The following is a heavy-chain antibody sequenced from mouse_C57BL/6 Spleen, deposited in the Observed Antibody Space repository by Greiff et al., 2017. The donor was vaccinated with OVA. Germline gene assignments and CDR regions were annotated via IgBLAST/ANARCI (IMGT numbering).Heavy chain of an antibody. CDR3: VYDYDVRFAY. V-gene: IGHV1-42*01. CDR1: GYSFTGYY. J-gene: IGHJ3*01. CDR2: INPSTGGT. Sequence: VQLQQSGPELVKPGASVKISCKASGYSFTGYYMNWVKQSPEKSLEWIGEINPSTGGTNYNQKFKAKATLTVDKSSSTAYMQLKSLTSEDSAVYYCVYDYDVRFAYWGQGTLVTVSA. D-gene: IGHD2-4*01.